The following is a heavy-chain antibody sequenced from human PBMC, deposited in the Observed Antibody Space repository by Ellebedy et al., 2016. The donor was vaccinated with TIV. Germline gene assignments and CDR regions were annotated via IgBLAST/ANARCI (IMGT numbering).Heavy chain of an antibody. CDR2: IVRSVRST. Sequence: PGGSLRLSCAASGFTFSSHAMSCVRQAPGSGLEWDSAIVRSVRSTYYADSLKGRFTISRDNSKSTLYLQMNSLRAQDTAVYYCAKERYYDILSCGADFWGQGTLVTVSS. J-gene: IGHJ4*02. D-gene: IGHD3-9*01. CDR3: AKERYYDILSCGADF. CDR1: GFTFSSHA. V-gene: IGHV3-23*05.